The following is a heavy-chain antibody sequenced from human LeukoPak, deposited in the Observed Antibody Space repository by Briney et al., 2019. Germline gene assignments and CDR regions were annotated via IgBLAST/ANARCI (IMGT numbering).Heavy chain of an antibody. CDR1: GYTFTYYY. CDR3: ATSYTTGNDY. Sequence: ASVKISCKVSGYTFTYYYMHWVRQAPGKGLEWMVLVDPEDRDTIYAEKFQGRVTITADTSTDTAYMELSSLRSEDTAVYYCATSYTTGNDYWGQGTLVTVSS. J-gene: IGHJ4*02. V-gene: IGHV1-69-2*01. CDR2: VDPEDRDT. D-gene: IGHD3-16*01.